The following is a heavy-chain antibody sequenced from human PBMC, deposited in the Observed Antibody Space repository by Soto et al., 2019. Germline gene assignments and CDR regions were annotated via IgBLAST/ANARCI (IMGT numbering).Heavy chain of an antibody. V-gene: IGHV1-69*12. J-gene: IGHJ5*02. CDR2: ILPIFGTP. D-gene: IGHD5-18*01. CDR3: AYSANHRYFFDP. CDR1: GGTFRSYA. Sequence: QVQLLQSGAEVKKPGSSVKVSCKASGGTFRSYAVNWVRQAPGQGLEYLGGILPIFGTPNYAQKFHGRVSITADESTSTVYMDLISLTSEDTAVYYCAYSANHRYFFDPWGQGTLVTVSS.